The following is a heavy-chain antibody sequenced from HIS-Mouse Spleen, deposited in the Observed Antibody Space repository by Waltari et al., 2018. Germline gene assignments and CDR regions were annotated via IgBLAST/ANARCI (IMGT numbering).Heavy chain of an antibody. Sequence: QVQLVESGGGVVQPGRSLRLSCAASGFTFSSYAMHWVRQAPGKGLEWVAVISYDGSNKYYADSVKGRLTISRDNSKNTLYLQMNSLRAEDTAVYYCAREGSFYYFDYWGQGTLVTVSS. CDR2: ISYDGSNK. V-gene: IGHV3-30-3*01. CDR1: GFTFSSYA. D-gene: IGHD6-13*01. CDR3: AREGSFYYFDY. J-gene: IGHJ4*02.